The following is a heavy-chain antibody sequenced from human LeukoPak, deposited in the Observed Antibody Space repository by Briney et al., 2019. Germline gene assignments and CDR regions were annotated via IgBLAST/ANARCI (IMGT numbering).Heavy chain of an antibody. J-gene: IGHJ3*02. D-gene: IGHD2-15*01. CDR1: GYTFTAYD. CDR3: ARGKAGDSGGHRAFDI. Sequence: ASVKVSCEASGYTFTAYDINWVRQATGQGLEWMGWMNPNSGNTGYAQRFQDSVTITRNTSISTAYMDFSNLRPEDTAVYYCARGKAGDSGGHRAFDIWGQGTMVTVSS. CDR2: MNPNSGNT. V-gene: IGHV1-8*01.